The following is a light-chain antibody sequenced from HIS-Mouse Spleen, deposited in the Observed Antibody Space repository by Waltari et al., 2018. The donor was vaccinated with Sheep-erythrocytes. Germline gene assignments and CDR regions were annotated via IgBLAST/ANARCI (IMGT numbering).Light chain of an antibody. Sequence: SYELTQPSSVSVSPGQTARITCSGDVLATKYARWFQQKPGQAPVLVIYKDSERPSGIPERFSGSSSGTTVTLTISGAQVEDGADYYCYSAADNNPVFGGGTKLTVL. CDR3: YSAADNNPV. V-gene: IGLV3-27*01. CDR2: KDS. J-gene: IGLJ2*01. CDR1: VLATKY.